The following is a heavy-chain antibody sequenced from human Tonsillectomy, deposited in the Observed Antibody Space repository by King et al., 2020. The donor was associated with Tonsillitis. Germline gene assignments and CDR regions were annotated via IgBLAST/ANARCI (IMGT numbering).Heavy chain of an antibody. D-gene: IGHD4-23*01. CDR3: AKDSSQGTTVVTLPVYYFDY. Sequence: DVQLVESGGGLVQPGGSLRLSCAASGFTFSSYAMSWVRQAPGKGLEWVSAISGSGGSTYYADSVRGRFTISRDNYKNTRSLQMNSLRAEDTAVYYCAKDSSQGTTVVTLPVYYFDYWGQGTLVTVSS. CDR2: ISGSGGST. CDR1: GFTFSSYA. V-gene: IGHV3-23*04. J-gene: IGHJ4*02.